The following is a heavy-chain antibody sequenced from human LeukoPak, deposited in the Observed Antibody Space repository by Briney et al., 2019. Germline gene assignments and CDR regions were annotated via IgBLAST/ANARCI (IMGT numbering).Heavy chain of an antibody. J-gene: IGHJ4*02. CDR2: INPNSGGT. CDR3: ARLNSGNLRGILY. D-gene: IGHD3-10*01. CDR1: GYKFAAYY. V-gene: IGHV1-2*02. Sequence: ASVKVSCKASGYKFAAYYINWVRQSPGLGLEWLGWINPNSGGTNYAQRFQGRVTMTSDTSTSTAYLELNGLRSDDTAVYFCARLNSGNLRGILYWGQGSLVTVSS.